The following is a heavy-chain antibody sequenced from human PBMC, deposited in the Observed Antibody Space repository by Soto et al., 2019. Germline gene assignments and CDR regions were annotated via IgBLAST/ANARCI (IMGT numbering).Heavy chain of an antibody. D-gene: IGHD3-3*01. J-gene: IGHJ6*04. CDR3: ATPGSTIFSGWYGMDV. Sequence: ASVKVSCKASGYTFTYRYLHWVRQAPGQALEWMGWITPFNGNTNYAQKFQDRVTITRDRSMSTAYMELSSLRSEDTAMYYCATPGSTIFSGWYGMDVWGKGTTVTVSS. CDR2: ITPFNGNT. V-gene: IGHV1-45*02. CDR1: GYTFTYRY.